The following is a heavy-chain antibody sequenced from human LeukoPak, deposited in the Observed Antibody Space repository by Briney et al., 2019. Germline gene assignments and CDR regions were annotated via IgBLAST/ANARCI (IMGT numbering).Heavy chain of an antibody. V-gene: IGHV1-46*01. CDR1: GYTFTSYY. D-gene: IGHD3-22*01. CDR3: ARARFNHDSSGYYLLDAFDI. CDR2: ISPSGGST. J-gene: IGHJ3*02. Sequence: ASVKVSCKASGYTFTSYYMHWVRQAPGQGLEWMGIISPSGGSTSYAQKFQGRVTMTRDMSTSTVYMELSSLRSEDTAVYYCARARFNHDSSGYYLLDAFDIWGQGTMVTVSS.